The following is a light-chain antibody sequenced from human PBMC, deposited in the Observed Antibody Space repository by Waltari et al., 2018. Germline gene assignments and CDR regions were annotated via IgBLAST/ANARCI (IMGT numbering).Light chain of an antibody. CDR1: PLGSKN. CDR3: QAWDGNALI. Sequence: SYDLTQPPSVSVSPGQTASITCSGRPLGSKNVCWYQQKAGQSPELVMYQDAKRPSGIPERFSGSNSGNTATLTISGTQAMDEADYFCQAWDGNALIFGGGTKLTVL. CDR2: QDA. V-gene: IGLV3-1*01. J-gene: IGLJ2*01.